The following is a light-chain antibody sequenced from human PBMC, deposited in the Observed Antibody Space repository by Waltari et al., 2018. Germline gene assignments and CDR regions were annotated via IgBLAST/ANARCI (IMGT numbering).Light chain of an antibody. J-gene: IGLJ3*02. Sequence: SYELTQPPSVSVSPGQTASITCSAAKLGDNSACWYQQKPGQSPVLVIYQDSKRPSGIPERFSGSNSGNTATLTISGTQAMDEADYYCQAWDSSTASWVFGGGTKLTVL. V-gene: IGLV3-1*01. CDR1: KLGDNS. CDR3: QAWDSSTASWV. CDR2: QDS.